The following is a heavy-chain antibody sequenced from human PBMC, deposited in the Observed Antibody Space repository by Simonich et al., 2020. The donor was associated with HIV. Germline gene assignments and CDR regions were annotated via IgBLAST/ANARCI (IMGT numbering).Heavy chain of an antibody. CDR3: AREMIGADAFDI. J-gene: IGHJ3*02. CDR1: GFTFSSSS. CDR2: FIRISIYM. D-gene: IGHD3-22*01. Sequence: DEQLVESVGGLAKPGGSLRLSCAASGFTFSSSSLNWVRQAPGKRLEWSACFIRISIYMHYEDSVKGRFTISRDNAKKSLFLLMNNLRVEDTAMYFCAREMIGADAFDIWGQGTMVTVSS. V-gene: IGHV3-21*01.